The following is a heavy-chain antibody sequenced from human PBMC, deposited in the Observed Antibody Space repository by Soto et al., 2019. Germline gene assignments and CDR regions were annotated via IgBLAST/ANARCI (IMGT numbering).Heavy chain of an antibody. D-gene: IGHD3-16*01. CDR3: ARRGSGSPPLWGLDV. Sequence: RRESLKLSCHISGYSFTSYFIGWVRQKPGKGLEWMGIIYPGDSDTRYSPSFQGQVTISADKSISTAYLQWSSLKASDTAMYYCARRGSGSPPLWGLDVWGQGTKVTVSS. CDR2: IYPGDSDT. V-gene: IGHV5-51*01. J-gene: IGHJ6*02. CDR1: GYSFTSYF.